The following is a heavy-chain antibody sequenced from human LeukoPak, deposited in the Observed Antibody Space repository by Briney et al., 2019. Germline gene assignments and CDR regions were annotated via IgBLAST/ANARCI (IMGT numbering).Heavy chain of an antibody. CDR1: GFTFSSYN. V-gene: IGHV3-21*04. J-gene: IGHJ4*02. CDR3: ARGGTRGVLMEY. Sequence: GGSLRLSCAASGFTFSSYNMNWVRQAPGKGLEWVSSISSSSSYIYYADSVRGRFTISRDNAKNSLFLQMNTLRADDTAVYCARGGTRGVLMEYWGQGTLVTVSS. D-gene: IGHD3-10*01. CDR2: ISSSSSYI.